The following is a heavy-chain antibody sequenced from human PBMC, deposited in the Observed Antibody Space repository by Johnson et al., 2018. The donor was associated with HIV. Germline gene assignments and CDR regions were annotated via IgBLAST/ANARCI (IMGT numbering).Heavy chain of an antibody. D-gene: IGHD3-10*01. CDR2: IKQDGSEK. CDR1: GFTVSSNY. J-gene: IGHJ3*01. Sequence: EVQLVESGGGLIQPGGSLRLSCAASGFTVSSNYMSWVRQAPGKGLEWVANIKQDGSEKYCVDSVKGRFTISRDNAKNSLYLQMNSLRAEDTAVYYCARGGLLWFGHPADWGQGTMVTVSS. V-gene: IGHV3-7*01. CDR3: ARGGLLWFGHPAD.